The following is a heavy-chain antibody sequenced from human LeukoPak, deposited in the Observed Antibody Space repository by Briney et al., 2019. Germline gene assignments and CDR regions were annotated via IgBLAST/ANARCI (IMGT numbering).Heavy chain of an antibody. D-gene: IGHD2-15*01. Sequence: GASVKVSCKASGYTFTSYGISWVRQAPGQGLEWMGRINPNSGGTNYAQKFQGRVTMTRDTSISTAYMELSRLRSDDTAVYYCARVVAATPPYYYYMDVWGKGTTVTVSS. J-gene: IGHJ6*03. CDR3: ARVVAATPPYYYYMDV. CDR1: GYTFTSYG. V-gene: IGHV1-2*06. CDR2: INPNSGGT.